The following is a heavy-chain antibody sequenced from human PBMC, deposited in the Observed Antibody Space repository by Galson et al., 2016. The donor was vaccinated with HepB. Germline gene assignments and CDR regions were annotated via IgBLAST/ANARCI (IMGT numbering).Heavy chain of an antibody. CDR2: IIPIFSTT. CDR1: GGTFSNYA. Sequence: SVKVSCKASGGTFSNYAINWVRQAPGQGLEWMGGIIPIFSTTYYAQKFQGRVTITADESTSTAYMELSSLRSEGTAVYYCARGNSSSPYWYFDHWGRGTLVTVAS. V-gene: IGHV1-69*13. D-gene: IGHD6-6*01. J-gene: IGHJ2*01. CDR3: ARGNSSSPYWYFDH.